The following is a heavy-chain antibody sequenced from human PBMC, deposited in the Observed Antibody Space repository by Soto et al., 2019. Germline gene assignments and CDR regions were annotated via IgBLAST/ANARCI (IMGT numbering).Heavy chain of an antibody. D-gene: IGHD6-19*01. CDR3: ARDSDRDSSGWDIDAFDI. CDR1: GFTVSSNY. CDR2: IYSGGST. Sequence: EVQLVESGGGLVQPGGSLRLSCAASGFTVSSNYMSWVRQAPGKGLEWVSVIYSGGSTYYADSVKGRFTISRDNSKNTLYLQMNSLRAEDTAVYYCARDSDRDSSGWDIDAFDIWGQGTMVTVSS. J-gene: IGHJ3*02. V-gene: IGHV3-66*01.